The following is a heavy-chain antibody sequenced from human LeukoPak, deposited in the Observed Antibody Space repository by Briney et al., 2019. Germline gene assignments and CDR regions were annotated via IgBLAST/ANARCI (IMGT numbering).Heavy chain of an antibody. J-gene: IGHJ5*02. V-gene: IGHV1-8*03. CDR3: ARMNTNWDLHSTNWFAP. Sequence: ASVKVSCKASRYTFTSYDINWVRQATGQGLEWMGWIHPNSGNTGYAQKFQGRVTFTRDTSITTAYMELSSLRSEDTAVYYCARMNTNWDLHSTNWFAPWGQGTLVTVSS. D-gene: IGHD1-26*01. CDR2: IHPNSGNT. CDR1: RYTFTSYD.